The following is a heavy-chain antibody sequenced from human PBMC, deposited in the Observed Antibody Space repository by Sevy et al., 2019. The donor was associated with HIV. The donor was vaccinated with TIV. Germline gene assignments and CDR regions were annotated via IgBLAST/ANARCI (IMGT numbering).Heavy chain of an antibody. Sequence: GGSLRLSCAASGFTFSSYGVHWVRQAPGKGLEWVAVIWYDGSNKYYADSVKGRFTISRDNSKNTLYLQMNSLRAEDTAVYYCARDYYDSSGYTQIFDYWGQGTLVTVSS. D-gene: IGHD3-22*01. CDR2: IWYDGSNK. J-gene: IGHJ4*02. CDR3: ARDYYDSSGYTQIFDY. V-gene: IGHV3-33*01. CDR1: GFTFSSYG.